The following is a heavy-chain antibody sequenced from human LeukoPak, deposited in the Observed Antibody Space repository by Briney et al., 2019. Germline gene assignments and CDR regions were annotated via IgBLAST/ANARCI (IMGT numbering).Heavy chain of an antibody. V-gene: IGHV3-53*01. J-gene: IGHJ6*02. Sequence: GGSLRLSCAASGFTVSSNYMSWVRQAPGKGLEWVSLIYINGSTYYADSVKGRFTISRDNSKNTLYLQMNSLRAEDTALYYCARDLGFGDYGMDVWGQGTTVTVSS. CDR3: ARDLGFGDYGMDV. CDR1: GFTVSSNY. CDR2: IYINGST. D-gene: IGHD3-10*01.